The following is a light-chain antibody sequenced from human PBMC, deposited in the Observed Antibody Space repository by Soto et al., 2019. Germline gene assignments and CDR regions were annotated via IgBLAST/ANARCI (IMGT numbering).Light chain of an antibody. CDR3: QQFNTYPIT. CDR1: QDIRGA. Sequence: AIQLTQSPSSLSASVGDRVTITCRASQDIRGALGWYQQKPGKPPKLLIFDVSSLPSGVPSRFSGSGSGTDFTLTISSLQPEDFATYYCQQFNTYPITFGQGTRLEIK. V-gene: IGKV1-13*02. J-gene: IGKJ5*01. CDR2: DVS.